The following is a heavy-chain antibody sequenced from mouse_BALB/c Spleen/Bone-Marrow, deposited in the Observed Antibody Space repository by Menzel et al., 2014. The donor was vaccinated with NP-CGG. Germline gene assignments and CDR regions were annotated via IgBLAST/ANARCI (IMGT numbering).Heavy chain of an antibody. V-gene: IGHV1-87*01. CDR2: IYPGDGDT. J-gene: IGHJ4*01. CDR1: GYTFTSYW. Sequence: SGAELARPGASVKLSCKASGYTFTSYWMQWVKQRPGQGLEWIGAIYPGDGDTRCTQKFRGKATLTADKSSNTAYMQLSSLTSEDSAVYFCASPYGNYDAMDYWGQGTSVTVSS. D-gene: IGHD2-1*01. CDR3: ASPYGNYDAMDY.